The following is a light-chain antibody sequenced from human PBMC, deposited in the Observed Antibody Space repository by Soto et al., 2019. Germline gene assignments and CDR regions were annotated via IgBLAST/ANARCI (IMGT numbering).Light chain of an antibody. Sequence: VMTQAPATLSVSPGERATLSCRASQTINNNVAWYQLKDGQVPRLVIYGASNRATDIPDRFSGSGSGTEFTLTISRLEPEDFAVYYCQKRSYWPPITFGQGTRLEIK. CDR2: GAS. V-gene: IGKV3-11*01. J-gene: IGKJ5*01. CDR1: QTINNN. CDR3: QKRSYWPPIT.